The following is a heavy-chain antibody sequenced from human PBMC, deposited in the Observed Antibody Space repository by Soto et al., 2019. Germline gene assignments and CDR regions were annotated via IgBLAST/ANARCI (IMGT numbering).Heavy chain of an antibody. V-gene: IGHV3-30-3*01. CDR3: ARTSPDTDDAFDI. J-gene: IGHJ3*02. CDR2: ISYDGSNK. D-gene: IGHD5-18*01. Sequence: PGGSLRLSCAASGFTFSSYAMHWVRQAPGKGLEWVAVISYDGSNKYYADSVKGRFTISRDNSKNTLYLQMNSLRAEDTAVYYCARTSPDTDDAFDIWGQGTMVTV. CDR1: GFTFSSYA.